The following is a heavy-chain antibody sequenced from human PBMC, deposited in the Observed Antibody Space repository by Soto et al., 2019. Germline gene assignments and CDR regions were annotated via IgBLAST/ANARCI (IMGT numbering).Heavy chain of an antibody. D-gene: IGHD2-15*01. Sequence: PSETLSLTCTVSGCSISSYYWSWIRLPPGKGLEWIGYIYYSGSTNYNPSLKSRVTISVDTSKNQFSLKLSSVTAADTAVSYCARTLGYCSGSRSYFYYWGQGTLVTVS. J-gene: IGHJ4*02. V-gene: IGHV4-59*12. CDR1: GCSISSYY. CDR2: IYYSGST. CDR3: ARTLGYCSGSRSYFYY.